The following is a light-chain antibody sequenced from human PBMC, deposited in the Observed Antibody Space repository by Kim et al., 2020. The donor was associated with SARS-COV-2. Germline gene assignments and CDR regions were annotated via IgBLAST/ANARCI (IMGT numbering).Light chain of an antibody. Sequence: STGERATLSCRASRSVSSSYLAWYQQKPGQAPRLLIYGASSRATGIPDRFSGSGSGTAFTLTISRLEPEDFAVYFCQQYGSSPLTFGQGTKVDIK. CDR1: RSVSSSY. J-gene: IGKJ1*01. CDR2: GAS. V-gene: IGKV3-20*01. CDR3: QQYGSSPLT.